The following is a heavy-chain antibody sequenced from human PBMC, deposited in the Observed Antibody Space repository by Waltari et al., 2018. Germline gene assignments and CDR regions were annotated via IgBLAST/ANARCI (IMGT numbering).Heavy chain of an antibody. Sequence: EVQLMESGGGLVQPGESLRLSCAASGFTFRNFWMHWVRQLPGKGLVGVSSINGYGYNTNYAGSVKGRFIISRDNAKNTLYLQMNSLRAEDTAVYFCVHRAYYDTSGNQNFDYWGQGTLVTVSS. J-gene: IGHJ4*02. D-gene: IGHD3-22*01. CDR2: INGYGYNT. CDR3: VHRAYYDTSGNQNFDY. CDR1: GFTFRNFW. V-gene: IGHV3-74*01.